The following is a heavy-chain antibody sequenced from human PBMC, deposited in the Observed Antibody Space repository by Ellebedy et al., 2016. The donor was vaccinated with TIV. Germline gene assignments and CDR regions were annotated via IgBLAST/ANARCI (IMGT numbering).Heavy chain of an antibody. D-gene: IGHD3-10*01. CDR3: ARDRRGSYDD. CDR1: GASISTSY. Sequence: MPSETLSLTCTVSGASISTSYWSWIRQTPGKGLEWIGYISNTGRTNYNPSLQSRVTISVDTSRNQLSLKLTSVTAADTAVYYCARDRRGSYDDWGQGTLITVSS. J-gene: IGHJ4*02. V-gene: IGHV4-59*01. CDR2: ISNTGRT.